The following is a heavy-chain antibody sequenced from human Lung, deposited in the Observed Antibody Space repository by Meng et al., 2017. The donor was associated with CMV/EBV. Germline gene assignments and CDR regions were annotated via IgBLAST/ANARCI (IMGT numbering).Heavy chain of an antibody. V-gene: IGHV3-15*01. D-gene: IGHD6-13*01. J-gene: IGHJ4*02. CDR2: IKSKSDGETT. Sequence: GESLKISCAASGFSFSHAWMNWVRQAPGKGLEWLGHIKSKSDGETTDYATPVKGRFTISRDGSKNTLYLQMNSLKTEDTAVYYCTTGGGSSWKWGQGTLVTVSS. CDR3: TTGGGSSWK. CDR1: GFSFSHAW.